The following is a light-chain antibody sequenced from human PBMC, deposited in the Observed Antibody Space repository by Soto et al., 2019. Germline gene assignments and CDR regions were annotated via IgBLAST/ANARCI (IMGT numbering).Light chain of an antibody. V-gene: IGKV3-20*01. CDR2: GAS. CDR1: RSVSSRY. J-gene: IGKJ4*01. Sequence: EIVLTQSPGTLSSSPGERATLSCRASRSVSSRYLAWYQQKPGQAPRLLIYGASSRATGIPDRFSGSGSGTDFTLTISRLEPEDFAVYYCQQYGSSPRTFGGGTKVEIK. CDR3: QQYGSSPRT.